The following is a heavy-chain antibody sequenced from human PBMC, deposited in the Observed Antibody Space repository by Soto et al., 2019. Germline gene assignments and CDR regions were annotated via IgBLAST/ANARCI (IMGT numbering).Heavy chain of an antibody. V-gene: IGHV3-74*01. CDR3: ARRGPVTGLAY. CDR1: GFTFSSYW. D-gene: IGHD1-20*01. CDR2: INTDESST. J-gene: IGHJ4*02. Sequence: EVQLVESGGGLVQPGGSLRLSCAASGFTFSSYWMLWVRQAPGKGLVWVSRINTDESSTTYADSVKGRFTISRDNAKNTLYLQMNSLRAEDTAVYYCARRGPVTGLAYWGQGTLVTVSS.